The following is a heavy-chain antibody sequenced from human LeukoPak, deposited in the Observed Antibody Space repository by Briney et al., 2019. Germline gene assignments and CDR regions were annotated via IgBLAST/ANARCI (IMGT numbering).Heavy chain of an antibody. D-gene: IGHD3-10*01. V-gene: IGHV4-61*02. Sequence: SETLSLTCTVSGGSISSGSYYWSWIRQPAGKGLEWIGRIYTSGSTNYNPSLKSRVTISVDTSKNQFSLKLSSVTAADTAVYFCAGARITMVRGGADYYYYGMDVWGQGTTVTVSS. CDR2: IYTSGST. J-gene: IGHJ6*02. CDR1: GGSISSGSYY. CDR3: AGARITMVRGGADYYYYGMDV.